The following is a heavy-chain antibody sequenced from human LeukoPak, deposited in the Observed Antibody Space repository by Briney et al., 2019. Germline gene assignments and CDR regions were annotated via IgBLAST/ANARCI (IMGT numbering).Heavy chain of an antibody. D-gene: IGHD2/OR15-2a*01. V-gene: IGHV1-46*01. CDR3: APFPGVGAFDI. CDR2: INPSGGST. Sequence: ASVKVSCKASGYTFTSYYMHWVRQAPGQGLEWMGIINPSGGSTSYAQKFQGRVTMTRDTSTSTVYMELSSLRSEDTAVYYCAPFPGVGAFDIWGQGTMVTVSS. CDR1: GYTFTSYY. J-gene: IGHJ3*02.